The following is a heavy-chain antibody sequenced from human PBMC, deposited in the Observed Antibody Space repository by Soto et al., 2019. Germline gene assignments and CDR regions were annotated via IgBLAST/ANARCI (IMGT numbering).Heavy chain of an antibody. J-gene: IGHJ6*02. CDR1: GFTFSSYG. CDR3: AKEKGIAARYYYYYGMDV. D-gene: IGHD6-6*01. V-gene: IGHV3-30*18. CDR2: ISYDGSNK. Sequence: QVQLVESGGGVVQPGRSLRLSCAASGFTFSSYGMHWVRQAPGKGLEWVAVISYDGSNKYYADSVKGRFTISRDNSKNTLYLQMNSLRAEDTAVYYCAKEKGIAARYYYYYGMDVWGQRTTVTVSS.